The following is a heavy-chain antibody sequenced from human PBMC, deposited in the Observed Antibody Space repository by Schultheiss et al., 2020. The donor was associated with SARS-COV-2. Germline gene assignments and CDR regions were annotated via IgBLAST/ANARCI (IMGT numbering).Heavy chain of an antibody. CDR3: ARFSIWAATYYYMDV. V-gene: IGHV4-34*01. CDR1: GGSFSGYY. D-gene: IGHD3-16*01. Sequence: SETLSLTCAVYGGSFSGYYWSWIRQPPGKGLEWIGEINHSGSTNYNPSLKSRVTISVDTSKNQFSLKLSSVTAADTAVYYCARFSIWAATYYYMDVWGTGTTVTVSS. CDR2: INHSGST. J-gene: IGHJ6*03.